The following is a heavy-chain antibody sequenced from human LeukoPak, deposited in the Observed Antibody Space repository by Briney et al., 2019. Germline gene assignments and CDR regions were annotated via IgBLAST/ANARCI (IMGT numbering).Heavy chain of an antibody. D-gene: IGHD6-19*01. CDR3: ASGWYYFDY. J-gene: IGHJ4*02. CDR2: IWYDGSKK. V-gene: IGHV3-33*01. CDR1: GFTLSSYG. Sequence: GISLTLSCAASGFTLSSYGMHGVRQAPGKGREWVAVIWYDGSKKYDADSVKGRFTISRDNSKNTLYLQMNSLRAEDTAVYYCASGWYYFDYWGQGTLVTVSS.